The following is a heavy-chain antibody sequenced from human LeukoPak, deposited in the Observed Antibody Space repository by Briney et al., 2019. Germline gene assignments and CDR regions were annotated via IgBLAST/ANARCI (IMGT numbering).Heavy chain of an antibody. D-gene: IGHD3-10*01. J-gene: IGHJ4*02. CDR1: GFTFSNAW. CDR2: IKSKTDGGTT. Sequence: GSLRLSSAASGFTFSNAWMSWVRQAPGKGLEWVGRIKSKTDGGTTDYAAPVKGRFTISRDDSKNTLYVQMNSLKTEDTAVYYCTTGPYDYGSGTYYHWGQGTLVTVSS. CDR3: TTGPYDYGSGTYYH. V-gene: IGHV3-15*01.